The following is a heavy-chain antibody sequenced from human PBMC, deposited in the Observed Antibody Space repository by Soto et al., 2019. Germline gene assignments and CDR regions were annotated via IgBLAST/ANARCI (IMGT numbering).Heavy chain of an antibody. CDR2: IGIGSSTK. Sequence: GSLKLSSSASGFTFTNYGINWVRQAPGTALERVSYIGIGSSTKYYADSVKGRFTISRDNAKNSLYLQMNSLRAEDTAVYYCARDQLYYNDISGRPLNAFDVSGQGTMVTVSS. D-gene: IGHD3-22*01. CDR3: ARDQLYYNDISGRPLNAFDV. V-gene: IGHV3-48*01. J-gene: IGHJ3*01. CDR1: GFTFTNYG.